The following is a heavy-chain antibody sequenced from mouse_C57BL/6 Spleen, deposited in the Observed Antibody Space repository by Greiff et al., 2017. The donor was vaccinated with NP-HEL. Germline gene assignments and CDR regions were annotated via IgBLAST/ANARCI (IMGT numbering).Heavy chain of an antibody. V-gene: IGHV1-76*01. CDR3: AREGGAWFAY. CDR2: IYPGSGNT. J-gene: IGHJ3*01. Sequence: VQLQQSGAELVRPGASVKLSCKASGYTFTDYYINWVKQRPGQGLEWIARIYPGSGNTYYNEKFKGKATLTAEKSSSTAYMQLSSLTSEDSAVYFCAREGGAWFAYWGQGTLVTVSA. CDR1: GYTFTDYY.